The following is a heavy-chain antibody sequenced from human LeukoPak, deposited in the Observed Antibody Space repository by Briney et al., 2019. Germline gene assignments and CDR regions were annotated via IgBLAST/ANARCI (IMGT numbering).Heavy chain of an antibody. CDR3: ARDYQYYDFWSGYYDYYYYMDV. V-gene: IGHV3-7*01. Sequence: SGGSLRLSCAASGFTFSSYWMSWVRQAPGKGLEWVANIKQDGSEKYYVDSVKGRFTISRDNAKNSLYLQMNSLRAEDTAVYYCARDYQYYDFWSGYYDYYYYMDVWGKGTTVTVSS. CDR2: IKQDGSEK. CDR1: GFTFSSYW. J-gene: IGHJ6*03. D-gene: IGHD3-3*01.